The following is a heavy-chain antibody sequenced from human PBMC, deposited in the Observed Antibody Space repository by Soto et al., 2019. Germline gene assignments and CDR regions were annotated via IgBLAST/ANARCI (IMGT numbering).Heavy chain of an antibody. CDR3: AKDLLSSYYYGMDA. CDR1: GSMFGSYA. V-gene: IGHV3-23*01. Sequence: EVQLLESGGGLVQLGGSLRRSCAAAGSMFGSYAMSWVRQAPGKGLEWVSGISGSGTDTYYADAVKGRVTISRDNAKNTLYLQMNGLRAEDTAIYYCAKDLLSSYYYGMDAWGQGTTVTVSS. D-gene: IGHD3-10*01. J-gene: IGHJ6*02. CDR2: ISGSGTDT.